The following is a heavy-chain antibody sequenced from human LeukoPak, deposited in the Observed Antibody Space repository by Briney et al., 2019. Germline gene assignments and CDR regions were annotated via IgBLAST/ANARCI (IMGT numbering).Heavy chain of an antibody. V-gene: IGHV1-2*02. J-gene: IGHJ5*02. CDR3: ARGRGIAAGTTTIWCDP. Sequence: ASVKVSCKASGYTFTGYYMHWVRQAPGQGLEWMGWINPNSGGTNYAQKFQGRVTMTRDTSISTAYMELSRLRSDDTAVYYCARGRGIAAGTTTIWCDPWGQGTLVTVSS. D-gene: IGHD6-13*01. CDR2: INPNSGGT. CDR1: GYTFTGYY.